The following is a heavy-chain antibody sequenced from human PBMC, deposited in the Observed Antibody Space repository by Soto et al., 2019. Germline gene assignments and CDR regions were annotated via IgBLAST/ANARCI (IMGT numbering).Heavy chain of an antibody. CDR1: GFTFSTYS. CDR2: ISSSSSYI. Sequence: EVQLVESGGGLVKPGGSLRLSCAASGFTFSTYSMNWVRQAPGKGLEWVSSISSSSSYIYYADSVKGRFTISRDNAKNSLYLQMNSLRAEDTAVYYCARGPYYYDSSGYPDYWGQGTLVNVSS. J-gene: IGHJ4*02. D-gene: IGHD3-22*01. CDR3: ARGPYYYDSSGYPDY. V-gene: IGHV3-21*01.